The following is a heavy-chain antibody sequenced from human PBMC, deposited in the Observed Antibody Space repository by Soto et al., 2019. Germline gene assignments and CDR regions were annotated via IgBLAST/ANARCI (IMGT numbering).Heavy chain of an antibody. J-gene: IGHJ6*03. D-gene: IGHD3-9*01. CDR3: ARFFDWLLGVRDYYMDV. CDR2: ISAYNGNT. Sequence: QVQLVQSGAEVKKPGASVKVSCKASGYTFTSYGISWVRQAPGQGLEWMGWISAYNGNTNYAQKLQGRVTMTTDTATSTDYMELRSLRSDDTAVYYCARFFDWLLGVRDYYMDVWGKGTTVTVSS. CDR1: GYTFTSYG. V-gene: IGHV1-18*01.